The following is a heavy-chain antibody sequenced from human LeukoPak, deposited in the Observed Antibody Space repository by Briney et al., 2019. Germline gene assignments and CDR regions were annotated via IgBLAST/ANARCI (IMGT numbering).Heavy chain of an antibody. D-gene: IGHD2-21*02. J-gene: IGHJ6*02. CDR3: SRAGTAPGPQNHYGMDV. CDR2: IRNKANSYTT. CDR1: GFTFSTYA. V-gene: IGHV3-72*01. Sequence: GGSLRLSCAASGFTFSTYAMNWVRQGPGKGLEWVGRIRNKANSYTTEYAVTVQGRFTISRDDSKNSLYLQMNSLKTEDTAVYYCSRAGTAPGPQNHYGMDVWGQGTTVTVSS.